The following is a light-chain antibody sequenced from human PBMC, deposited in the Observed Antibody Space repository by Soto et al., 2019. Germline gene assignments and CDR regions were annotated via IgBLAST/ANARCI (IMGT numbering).Light chain of an antibody. CDR3: SSYTSSSTYV. Sequence: QSALTQPASVSGSPGQSITISCTGTSSDVGNYNYVSWYQQHPGKAPKLMIYDVSNRPSGVSNRFSGSKSGITASLTISGLQAEDEADYHCSSYTSSSTYVFGTGTKVTVL. J-gene: IGLJ1*01. V-gene: IGLV2-14*01. CDR1: SSDVGNYNY. CDR2: DVS.